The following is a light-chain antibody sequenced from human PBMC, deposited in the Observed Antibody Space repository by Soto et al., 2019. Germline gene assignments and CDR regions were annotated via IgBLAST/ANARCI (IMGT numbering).Light chain of an antibody. CDR1: QSVTNS. V-gene: IGKV3-11*01. CDR2: DAS. J-gene: IGKJ2*02. CDR3: QQRAKWPST. Sequence: EIVLTQSPATLSLSPGERATLSCRASQSVTNSLAWYQQKPGQAPRLLVYDASNRATGIPTRFSGSGSGTDFTLTISNIQPDDFAVYYCQQRAKWPSTFGPGTKVDIK.